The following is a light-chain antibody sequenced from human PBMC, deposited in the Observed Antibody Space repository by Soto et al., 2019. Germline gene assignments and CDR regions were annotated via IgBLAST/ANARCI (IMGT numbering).Light chain of an antibody. CDR3: QQYHSYRLT. J-gene: IGKJ4*02. CDR1: QGVSSW. CDR2: AAS. V-gene: IGKV1D-16*01. Sequence: DIQMTQSPSTLSGSVGDRVTITCLASQGVSSWLAWYQQKPEKAPKPLIYAASSLQSGVPSRFSGSGSGTEFTLTISCLQPDDFATYYCQQYHSYRLTFGGGTKVDI.